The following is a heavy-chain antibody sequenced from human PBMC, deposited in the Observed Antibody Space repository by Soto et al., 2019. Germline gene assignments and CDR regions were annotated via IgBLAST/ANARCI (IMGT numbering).Heavy chain of an antibody. J-gene: IGHJ4*02. D-gene: IGHD3-3*01. CDR2: IKSKTDGGTT. CDR1: SVSNAW. CDR3: SARYDFLSDYTQVALDY. V-gene: IGHV3-15*07. Sequence: SVSNAWMNWVRQAPGKGLEWVGRIKSKTDGGTTDYTAPVKGRFTISRDDSKNTLYLQMNSLKTEDTAVYYCSARYDFLSDYTQVALDYWGQGTLVTVSS.